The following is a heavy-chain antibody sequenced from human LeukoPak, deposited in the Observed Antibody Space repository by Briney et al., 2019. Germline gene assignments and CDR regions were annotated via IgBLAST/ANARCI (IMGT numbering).Heavy chain of an antibody. D-gene: IGHD6-6*01. V-gene: IGHV3-30*04. CDR3: ARNSLEYSSLDY. J-gene: IGHJ4*02. Sequence: GRSLRLSCAASGFTFSSYAMHWVRQAPGKGLEWVAVISYEGSNKYYADSVKGRFTISRDNSKNTLYLQMNSLRAEDTAVYYCARNSLEYSSLDYWGQGTLVTVSS. CDR1: GFTFSSYA. CDR2: ISYEGSNK.